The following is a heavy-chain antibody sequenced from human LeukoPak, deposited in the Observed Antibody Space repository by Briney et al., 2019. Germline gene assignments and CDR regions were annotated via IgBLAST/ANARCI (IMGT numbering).Heavy chain of an antibody. J-gene: IGHJ4*02. CDR2: INWNGGST. D-gene: IGHD3-3*01. CDR1: GFTFDDYG. CDR3: AKDILAFWSGYPVFDY. Sequence: PGGSLRLSCAASGFTFDDYGMSWVRQAPGKGLEWVSGINWNGGSTGYADSVKGRFTISRDNAKNSLYLQMNSLRAEDTALYYCAKDILAFWSGYPVFDYWGQGTLVTVSS. V-gene: IGHV3-20*04.